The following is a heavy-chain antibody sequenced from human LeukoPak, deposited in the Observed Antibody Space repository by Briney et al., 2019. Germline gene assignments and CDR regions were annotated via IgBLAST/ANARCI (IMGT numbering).Heavy chain of an antibody. V-gene: IGHV1-18*01. J-gene: IGHJ6*02. Sequence: ASVKVSSKASGYTFTSYGISWVRQAPGQGLEWMGWISAYNGNTNYAQKLQGRVTMTTDTSTSTAYMELRSLRSDDTAVYYCARTPCTTSCYMYYGMDVWGQGTTVTVSS. CDR2: ISAYNGNT. CDR1: GYTFTSYG. D-gene: IGHD2-2*02. CDR3: ARTPCTTSCYMYYGMDV.